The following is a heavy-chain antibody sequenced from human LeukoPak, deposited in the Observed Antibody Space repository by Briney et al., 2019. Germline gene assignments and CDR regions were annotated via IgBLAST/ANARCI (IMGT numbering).Heavy chain of an antibody. CDR1: GFSLNTNGVG. CDR2: IYWDGDK. V-gene: IGHV2-5*02. J-gene: IGHJ4*02. D-gene: IGHD2-21*01. CDR3: ARIQKVRSIYYFDY. Sequence: SGPTLVNPTQTLTLTYTFSGFSLNTNGVGGGWIRQPPEKALEWLALIYWDGDKRYIPSLESRLSITRDTSKNHVVLVMTNMDPVDTATFYCARIQKVRSIYYFDYWGQGTLVTVSS.